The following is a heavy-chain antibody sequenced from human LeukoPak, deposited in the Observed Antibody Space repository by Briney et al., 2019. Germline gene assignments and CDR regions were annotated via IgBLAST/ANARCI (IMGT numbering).Heavy chain of an antibody. Sequence: PSQTLSLTCTVSGGSISSGDYYWSWIRQPPGKGMEWIGYIYYSGSTYYNPSLKSRVTISVDTSKNQFSLKLSSVTAADTAVYYCARDQITMAAFDIWGQGTMVTVSS. CDR2: IYYSGST. CDR3: ARDQITMAAFDI. V-gene: IGHV4-30-4*01. J-gene: IGHJ3*02. CDR1: GGSISSGDYY. D-gene: IGHD3-10*01.